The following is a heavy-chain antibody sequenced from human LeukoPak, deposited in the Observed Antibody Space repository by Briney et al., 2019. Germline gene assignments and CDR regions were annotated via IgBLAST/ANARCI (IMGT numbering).Heavy chain of an antibody. D-gene: IGHD1-1*01. CDR1: GGTFSSYA. CDR2: IIPIFGTA. J-gene: IGHJ6*03. V-gene: IGHV1-69*13. Sequence: SVKVSCKASGGTFSSYAISWMRQAPGQGLEWMGGIIPIFGTANYAQKFQGRVTITADESTSTAYMELSSLRSEDTAVYYCARVRYRGYYYYYMDVWGKGTTVTISS. CDR3: ARVRYRGYYYYYMDV.